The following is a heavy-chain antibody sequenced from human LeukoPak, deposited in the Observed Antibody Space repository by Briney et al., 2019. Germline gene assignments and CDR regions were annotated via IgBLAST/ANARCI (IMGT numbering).Heavy chain of an antibody. CDR2: ISGGGGST. J-gene: IGHJ4*02. D-gene: IGHD1-26*01. V-gene: IGHV3-23*01. Sequence: GGSLRLSCAASGFTFSSYAMSWVRQAPGKGLEWVSSISGGGGSTYHADSVKGRFTISRDNSKNTLLLQMNSLRAEDTAVYYCVRDGVGAPPFDYWGQGVLVTVSS. CDR1: GFTFSSYA. CDR3: VRDGVGAPPFDY.